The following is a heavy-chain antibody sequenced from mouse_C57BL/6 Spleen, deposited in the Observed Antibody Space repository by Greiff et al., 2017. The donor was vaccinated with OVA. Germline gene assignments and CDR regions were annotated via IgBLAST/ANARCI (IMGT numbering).Heavy chain of an antibody. CDR2: IWSGGST. CDR1: GFSLTSYG. J-gene: IGHJ4*01. Sequence: QVQLKESGPGLVQPSQSLSITCTVSGFSLTSYGVHWVRQSPGKGLEWLGVIWSGGSTDYNAAFISRLSISKDNSKSQVFFKMNSLQADDTAIYYCASYYDYAGYYAMDYWGQGTSVTVSS. D-gene: IGHD2-4*01. CDR3: ASYYDYAGYYAMDY. V-gene: IGHV2-2*01.